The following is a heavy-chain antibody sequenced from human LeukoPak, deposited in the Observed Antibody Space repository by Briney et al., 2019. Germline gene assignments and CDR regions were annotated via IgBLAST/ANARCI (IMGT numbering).Heavy chain of an antibody. V-gene: IGHV3-23*01. Sequence: PGGSLRLSCAAAGFTFSSYAMSWVRQAPGKGLEWVAAIMGSGGSTSYADSVKGRLNISRDNSKNTLYLQMNSLRAEDTAVYYCAREGSIVPHQDLDYWGQGSLVTVSS. J-gene: IGHJ4*02. D-gene: IGHD2-8*01. CDR1: GFTFSSYA. CDR3: AREGSIVPHQDLDY. CDR2: IMGSGGST.